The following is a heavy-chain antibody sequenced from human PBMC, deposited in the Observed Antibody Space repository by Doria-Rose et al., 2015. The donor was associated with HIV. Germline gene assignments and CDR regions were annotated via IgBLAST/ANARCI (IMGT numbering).Heavy chain of an antibody. V-gene: IGHV3-21*01. CDR1: GFTFSSHR. Sequence: VQLVESGGGLVRPGGSLRLSCATSGFTFSSHRIHWVRQAPGKGLEWVSSSSSTSAYINYADSVRGRFTISRYNARNSLYLQMDSLRAEDTAIYYCATGVTLDYWGQGTLVTVSS. CDR3: ATGVTLDY. CDR2: SSSTSAYI. D-gene: IGHD3-10*01. J-gene: IGHJ4*02.